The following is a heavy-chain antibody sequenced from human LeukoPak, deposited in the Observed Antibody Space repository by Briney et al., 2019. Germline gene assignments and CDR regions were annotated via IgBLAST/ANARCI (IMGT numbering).Heavy chain of an antibody. D-gene: IGHD3-16*01. Sequence: GGSLRLSCAASGFTFSGYAMSWVRQAPGKGLEWVSSSGSGGSTYYADSVKGRFSISRDNSKNTLYLQVNSLRAEDTAVYYCAKGSDHLWGNYFDYWGQGALVTVSS. V-gene: IGHV3-23*01. J-gene: IGHJ4*02. CDR3: AKGSDHLWGNYFDY. CDR2: SGSGGST. CDR1: GFTFSGYA.